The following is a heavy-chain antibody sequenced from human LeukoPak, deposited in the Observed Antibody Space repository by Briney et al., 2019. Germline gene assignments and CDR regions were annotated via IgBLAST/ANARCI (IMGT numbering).Heavy chain of an antibody. CDR1: GGTFSSYA. Sequence: ASVKVSCKASGGTFSSYAISWVRQAPGQGLEWMGGIIPIFGTANYAQKFQGRVTITADESTSTAYMELSSLRSEDTAVYYCASRVATITLDYYYYYYMDVWGKGTTVTVSS. CDR2: IIPIFGTA. J-gene: IGHJ6*03. D-gene: IGHD5-12*01. V-gene: IGHV1-69*13. CDR3: ASRVATITLDYYYYYYMDV.